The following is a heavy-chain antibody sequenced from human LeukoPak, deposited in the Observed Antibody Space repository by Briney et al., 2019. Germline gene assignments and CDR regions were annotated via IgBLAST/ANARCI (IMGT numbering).Heavy chain of an antibody. CDR2: IIPIFGTA. V-gene: IGHV1-69*05. J-gene: IGHJ6*03. CDR3: ARNLLSDCSSTSCYTRINYYYYMDV. CDR1: GGTFSSYA. D-gene: IGHD2-2*02. Sequence: EASVKVSCKASGGTFSSYAISWVRQAPGQGLEWMGGIIPIFGTANYAQKFQGRVTITTDESTSTAYMELSSLRSEDTAVYYCARNLLSDCSSTSCYTRINYYYYMDVWGKGTTVTVSS.